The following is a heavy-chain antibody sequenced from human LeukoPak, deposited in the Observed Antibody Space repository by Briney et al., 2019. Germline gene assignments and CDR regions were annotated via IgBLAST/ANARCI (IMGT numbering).Heavy chain of an antibody. D-gene: IGHD2-2*01. J-gene: IGHJ4*02. CDR2: IRYDGSNK. CDR3: AKDRTVVVPAAMGVLDY. V-gene: IGHV3-30*02. Sequence: GESLRLSCAASGFTFSSYGMHWVRQAPGKGLEWVAFIRYDGSNKYYADSVKGRFTISRDNSKNTLYLQMNSLRAEDTAVYYCAKDRTVVVPAAMGVLDYWGQGTLVTVSS. CDR1: GFTFSSYG.